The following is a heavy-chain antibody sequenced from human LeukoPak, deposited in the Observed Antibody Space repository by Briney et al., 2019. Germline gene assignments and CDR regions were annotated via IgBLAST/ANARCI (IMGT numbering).Heavy chain of an antibody. V-gene: IGHV3-21*01. D-gene: IGHD3-22*01. CDR2: ISSSSSYI. CDR1: GFTFSSYS. CDR3: ARDMLYYYDSSGYSSRPDY. J-gene: IGHJ4*02. Sequence: GGSLRLSCAASGFTFSSYSMNWVRQAPGKGLEWVSSISSSSSYIYYADSVKGRFTISRDNAKNSLYLQMNSLRAEDTAVYYCARDMLYYYDSSGYSSRPDYWGQGTLVTVSS.